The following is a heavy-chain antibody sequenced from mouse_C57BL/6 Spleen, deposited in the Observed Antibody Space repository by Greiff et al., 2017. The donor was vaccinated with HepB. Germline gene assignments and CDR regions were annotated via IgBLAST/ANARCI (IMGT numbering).Heavy chain of an antibody. Sequence: EVKLMESGPGLVKPSQSLSLTCSVTGYSITSGYYWNWIRQFPGNKLEWMGYISYDGSNNYNPSLKNRISITRDTSKNQFFLKLNSVTTEDTATYYCAREPPSDYWGQGTTLTVSS. CDR1: GYSITSGYY. CDR2: ISYDGSN. V-gene: IGHV3-6*01. D-gene: IGHD6-1*01. CDR3: AREPPSDY. J-gene: IGHJ2*01.